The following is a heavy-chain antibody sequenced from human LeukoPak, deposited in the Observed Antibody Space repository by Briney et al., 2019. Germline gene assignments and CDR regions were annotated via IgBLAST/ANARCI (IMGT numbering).Heavy chain of an antibody. D-gene: IGHD6-19*01. V-gene: IGHV3-7*01. CDR3: ARVRSGWYYSDY. J-gene: IGHJ4*02. CDR1: GLIFSSYW. Sequence: GGSLRLSCAASGLIFSSYWMSWVRQAPGKGLEWVAKIKQDGSEKYYVDSVKGRFTISRDNAKNSLYLQMNSLRAEDTAVYYCARVRSGWYYSDYWGQGTLVTVSS. CDR2: IKQDGSEK.